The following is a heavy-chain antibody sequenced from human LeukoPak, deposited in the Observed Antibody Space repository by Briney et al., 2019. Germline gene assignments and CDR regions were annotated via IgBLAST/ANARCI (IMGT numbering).Heavy chain of an antibody. CDR1: GYTFTGYY. D-gene: IGHD6-19*01. Sequence: GASVKVSCKASGYTFTGYYMHWVRQAPGQGLEWMGRINPNSGGTNYAQKFQGRVTMTRDTSISTAYMELSSLRSEDTAVYYCARGGIAVAGRDNWFDPWGQGTLVTVSS. V-gene: IGHV1-2*06. J-gene: IGHJ5*02. CDR2: INPNSGGT. CDR3: ARGGIAVAGRDNWFDP.